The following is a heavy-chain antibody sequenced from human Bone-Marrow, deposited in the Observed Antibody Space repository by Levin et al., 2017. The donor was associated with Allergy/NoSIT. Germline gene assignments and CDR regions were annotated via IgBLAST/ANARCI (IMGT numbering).Heavy chain of an antibody. V-gene: IGHV3-30-3*01. D-gene: IGHD6-13*01. Sequence: GESLKISSAPSGFTFSNYAMHWVRQAPGKGLEWVAVISYDGVNIYYSDSVKGRFTISRDNSKNILYLQMNSLEPEDTAVYYWARDTSSKVREYIFDSWGQGTPVTVSS. CDR1: GFTFSNYA. CDR2: ISYDGVNI. CDR3: ARDTSSKVREYIFDS. J-gene: IGHJ4*02.